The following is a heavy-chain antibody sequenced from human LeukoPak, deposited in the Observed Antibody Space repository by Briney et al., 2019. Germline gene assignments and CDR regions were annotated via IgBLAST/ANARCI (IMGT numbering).Heavy chain of an antibody. J-gene: IGHJ3*02. V-gene: IGHV3-30-3*01. CDR2: ISYDGSNK. CDR1: GFTFSSYA. Sequence: GGSLRLSCAASGFTFSSYAMHWVRQAPGRGLEWVAVISYDGSNKYYADSVKGRFTISRDNSKNTLYLQMNSLRAEDTAVYYCASLNSSSDAFDIWGQGTMVTVSS. CDR3: ASLNSSSDAFDI.